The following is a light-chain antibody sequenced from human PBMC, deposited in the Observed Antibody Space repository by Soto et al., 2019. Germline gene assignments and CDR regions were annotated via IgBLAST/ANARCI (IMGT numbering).Light chain of an antibody. J-gene: IGKJ4*01. Sequence: EIVLTQSPCTLSFSPGERVTLSCRASQSVSSGYLAWYQQKPGQAPRLLIYGASSRATGIPDRFSGSGSGTDFTLTISRLEPEDFAVYYCQQYGSSRLTFGGGTKVDIK. V-gene: IGKV3-20*01. CDR1: QSVSSGY. CDR2: GAS. CDR3: QQYGSSRLT.